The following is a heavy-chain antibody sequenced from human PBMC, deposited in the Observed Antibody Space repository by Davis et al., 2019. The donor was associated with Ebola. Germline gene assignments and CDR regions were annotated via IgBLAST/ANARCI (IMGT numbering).Heavy chain of an antibody. CDR3: AKDWPYYDFWSGLLQNGMDV. CDR1: GFTFADYT. CDR2: ISWDGGST. D-gene: IGHD3-3*01. Sequence: GGSLRLSCAASGFTFADYTMHWVRQAPGKGLEWVSLISWDGGSTYYADSVKGRFTISRDNSKNSLYLQMNSLRTEDTALYYCAKDWPYYDFWSGLLQNGMDVWGQGTTVTVSS. V-gene: IGHV3-43*01. J-gene: IGHJ6*02.